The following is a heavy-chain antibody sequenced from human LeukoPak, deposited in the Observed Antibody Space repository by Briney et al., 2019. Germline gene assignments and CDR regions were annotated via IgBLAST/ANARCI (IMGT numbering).Heavy chain of an antibody. J-gene: IGHJ4*02. V-gene: IGHV3-73*01. CDR1: GFTFSGST. CDR2: IRSKANSYAT. Sequence: GGSLRLSCAASGFTFSGSTMHWVRQASGKGLEWVGRIRSKANSYATAYAASVKGRFTISRDDSKNTAYLQMNSLKTEDTAVHYCRLYNNDGGVFDYWGQGTLVTVSS. D-gene: IGHD3-16*01. CDR3: RLYNNDGGVFDY.